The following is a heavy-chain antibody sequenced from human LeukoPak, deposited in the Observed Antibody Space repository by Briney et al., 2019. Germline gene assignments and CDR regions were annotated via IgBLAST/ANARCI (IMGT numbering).Heavy chain of an antibody. D-gene: IGHD2-2*01. CDR2: IYHSGST. V-gene: IGHV4-4*02. J-gene: IGHJ5*02. CDR3: ARAVRYCSSTSCHNWFDP. CDR1: GGSISSSNW. Sequence: PSGTLSLTCAVSGGSISSSNWWSWVRQPPGKGLEWIGEIYHSGSTNYNPSLKSRVTISVDKSKNQFSLNLSSVTAADTAVYYCARAVRYCSSTSCHNWFDPWGQGTLVTVSS.